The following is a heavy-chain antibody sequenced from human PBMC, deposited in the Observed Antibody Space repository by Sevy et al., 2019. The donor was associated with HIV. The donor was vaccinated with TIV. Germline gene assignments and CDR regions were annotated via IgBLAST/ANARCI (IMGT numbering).Heavy chain of an antibody. V-gene: IGHV3-43*01. CDR1: GFTFDDYT. CDR3: AKDRGRSTVTSLLGD. D-gene: IGHD4-17*01. J-gene: IGHJ4*02. Sequence: GGSLRLSCAASGFTFDDYTMHWVRQAPGKGLERVSLISWDGGSTYYADSVKGRFTISRDNSKNSLYLQMNSLRTEDTALYYCAKDRGRSTVTSLLGDWGQGTLVTVSS. CDR2: ISWDGGST.